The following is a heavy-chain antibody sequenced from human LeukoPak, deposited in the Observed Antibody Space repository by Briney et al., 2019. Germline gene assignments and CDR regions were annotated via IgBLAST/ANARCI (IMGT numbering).Heavy chain of an antibody. V-gene: IGHV4-39*07. CDR1: GGSISSYY. D-gene: IGHD3-10*01. J-gene: IGHJ4*02. Sequence: SETLSLTCTVSGGSISSYYWGWIRQPPGKGLEWIGSIYYSGSTYYNPSLKSRVTISVDTSKNQFSLKLSSVTAADTAVYYCASLEGSGSYGDYWGQGTLVTVSS. CDR3: ASLEGSGSYGDY. CDR2: IYYSGST.